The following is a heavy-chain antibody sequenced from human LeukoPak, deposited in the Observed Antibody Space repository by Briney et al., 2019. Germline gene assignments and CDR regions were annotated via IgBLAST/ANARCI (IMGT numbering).Heavy chain of an antibody. CDR2: IYSGGST. D-gene: IGHD4/OR15-4a*01. V-gene: IGHV3-53*05. Sequence: PGGSLRLSCADSGFTVSSNYMSWVRQAPGKGLEWVSVIYSGGSTYYADSVRGRFTISRDISKTTLYLQMSSLRVEDTAVYYCARDRLTLHYYYMDVWGKGTTVTVSS. CDR1: GFTVSSNY. J-gene: IGHJ6*03. CDR3: ARDRLTLHYYYMDV.